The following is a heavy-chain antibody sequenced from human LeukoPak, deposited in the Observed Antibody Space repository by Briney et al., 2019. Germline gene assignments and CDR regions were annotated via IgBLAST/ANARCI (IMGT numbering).Heavy chain of an antibody. D-gene: IGHD1-14*01. CDR1: GGSFSGYY. V-gene: IGHV4-34*01. J-gene: IGHJ4*02. CDR2: INHSGST. CDR3: AQRRTNLDY. Sequence: PSETLSLTCAVYGGSFSGYYWSWIRQPPGKGLEWIGEINHSGSTNYNPSLKSRVTISVDTSKNQFSLKLSSVTAADTAVYYCAQRRTNLDYWGQGTLVTVSS.